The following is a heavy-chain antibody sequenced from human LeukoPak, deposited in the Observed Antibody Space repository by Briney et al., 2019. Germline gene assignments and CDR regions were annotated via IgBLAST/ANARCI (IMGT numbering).Heavy chain of an antibody. CDR1: GFTVSSNY. V-gene: IGHV3-53*01. Sequence: GGSLRLSCAASGFTVSSNYMSWVRQAPGKGLEWVLVIYSGGSTYYADSVKGRFTISRDNSKNTLYLQMNSLRAEDTAVYYCARDRCGGDCPHYFDYWGQGTLVTVSS. CDR2: IYSGGST. D-gene: IGHD2-21*02. CDR3: ARDRCGGDCPHYFDY. J-gene: IGHJ4*02.